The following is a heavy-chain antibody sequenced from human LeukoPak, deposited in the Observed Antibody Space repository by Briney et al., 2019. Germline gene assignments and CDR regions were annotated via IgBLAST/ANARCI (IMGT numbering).Heavy chain of an antibody. CDR2: ISYGGRT. D-gene: IGHD3-16*01. CDR1: GGSISSYY. Sequence: SQTLSLTCSVSGGSISSYYWSWIRQPPGKGLELIGYISYGGRTNYNPSLQSRVTISVDTSNTQSSLNLDSVAAADTAVYYCARALLGEFPNYFDYWGQGTLVTVSS. V-gene: IGHV4-59*08. J-gene: IGHJ4*02. CDR3: ARALLGEFPNYFDY.